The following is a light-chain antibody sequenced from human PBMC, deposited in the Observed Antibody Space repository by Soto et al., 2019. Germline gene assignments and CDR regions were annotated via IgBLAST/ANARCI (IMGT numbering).Light chain of an antibody. Sequence: SVLTQSPSVSAAPGQTVPISCSGTTSNIGNNYVSWYQLLPETAPKLLIYDNIKRPSGIPDRFSGSKSGTSATLVITGLQTGDEADYYCGTWESSRNWVFGGGTKLTVL. CDR2: DNI. CDR1: TSNIGNNY. J-gene: IGLJ3*02. V-gene: IGLV1-51*01. CDR3: GTWESSRNWV.